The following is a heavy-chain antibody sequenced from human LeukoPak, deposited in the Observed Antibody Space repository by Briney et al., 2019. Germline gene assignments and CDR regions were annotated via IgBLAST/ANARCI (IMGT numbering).Heavy chain of an antibody. Sequence: SETLSLTCTVSGGSISSYYWSWIRQPPGKGLEWIGYIYYSGGTNYNPSLKSRVTISVDTSKNQFSLKLSSVTAADTAVYYCARIFGGWYYFDYWGQGTLVTVSS. J-gene: IGHJ4*02. CDR1: GGSISSYY. CDR2: IYYSGGT. D-gene: IGHD6-19*01. V-gene: IGHV4-59*01. CDR3: ARIFGGWYYFDY.